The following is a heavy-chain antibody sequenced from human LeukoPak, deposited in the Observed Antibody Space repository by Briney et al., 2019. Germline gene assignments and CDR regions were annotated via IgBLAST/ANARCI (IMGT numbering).Heavy chain of an antibody. CDR1: GFTFSSYA. Sequence: GGSLRLSCAASGFTFSSYAMNWVRQAPGKGLEWVSLISTSGRTHYASYVEGRFTISRDNSKNTLYLQMDSLRAEDTAVYHCAKDLDSTGYYSYRYWGQGTLVSVSS. J-gene: IGHJ4*02. V-gene: IGHV3-23*01. D-gene: IGHD3-22*01. CDR3: AKDLDSTGYYSYRY. CDR2: ISTSGRT.